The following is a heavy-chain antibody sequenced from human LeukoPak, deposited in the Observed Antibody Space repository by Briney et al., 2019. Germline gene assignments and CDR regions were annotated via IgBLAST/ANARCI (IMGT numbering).Heavy chain of an antibody. Sequence: GGSLRLSRAASGFTFSSYWMHWVRQAPGKGLVWVSRINSDGSSTSYADSVKGRFTISRDNAKNTLYLQMNSLRAEDTAVYYCASMDYYDSSPGDYWGQGTLVTVSS. CDR2: INSDGSST. CDR1: GFTFSSYW. J-gene: IGHJ4*02. D-gene: IGHD3-22*01. V-gene: IGHV3-74*01. CDR3: ASMDYYDSSPGDY.